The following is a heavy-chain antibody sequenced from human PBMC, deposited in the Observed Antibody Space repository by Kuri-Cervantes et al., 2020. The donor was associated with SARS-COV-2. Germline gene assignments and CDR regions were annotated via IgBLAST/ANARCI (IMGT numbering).Heavy chain of an antibody. D-gene: IGHD6-13*01. Sequence: GESLKISCAASGFTFNNYGMSWVRQASGKGLEWASAISGSGGSTFYADSVKGRFTISRDKSNNTLYLQMNSLRAEDTAVYYCAKGMASAGTGGGFDYWGQGTLVTVSS. V-gene: IGHV3-23*01. J-gene: IGHJ4*02. CDR2: ISGSGGST. CDR3: AKGMASAGTGGGFDY. CDR1: GFTFNNYG.